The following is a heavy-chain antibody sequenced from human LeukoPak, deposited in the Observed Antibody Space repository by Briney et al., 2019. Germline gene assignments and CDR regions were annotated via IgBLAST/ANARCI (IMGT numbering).Heavy chain of an antibody. CDR1: GGSISSYY. CDR2: IYTSGGT. V-gene: IGHV4-4*07. Sequence: SETLSLTCTVSGGSISSYYWSWIRQPAGKGLEWIGRIYTSGGTNYNPSLKSRVTMSVDTSKNQFSLKLSSVTAADTAVYYCAREGGGYYDSSGYFKNYYYYYMDVWGKGTTVTVSS. D-gene: IGHD3-22*01. J-gene: IGHJ6*03. CDR3: AREGGGYYDSSGYFKNYYYYYMDV.